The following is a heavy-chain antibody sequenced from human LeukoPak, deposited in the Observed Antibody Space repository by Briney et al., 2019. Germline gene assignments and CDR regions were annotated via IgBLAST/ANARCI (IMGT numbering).Heavy chain of an antibody. J-gene: IGHJ4*02. CDR3: AKDPGRAAPY. Sequence: GGSLRLSCAASGSTFSSYGMHWVRQAPGKGLEWVAVTSYDGSNKYYADSVKGRFTISRDNSKNTLYLQMNSLRAEDTAVYYCAKDPGRAAPYWGQGTLVTVSS. D-gene: IGHD7-27*01. V-gene: IGHV3-30*18. CDR2: TSYDGSNK. CDR1: GSTFSSYG.